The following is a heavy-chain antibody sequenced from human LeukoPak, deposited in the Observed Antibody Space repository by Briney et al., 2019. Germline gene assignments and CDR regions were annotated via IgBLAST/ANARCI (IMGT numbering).Heavy chain of an antibody. CDR3: ARCYGDSAAFDI. CDR1: GGSISSYY. D-gene: IGHD4-17*01. V-gene: IGHV4-59*01. J-gene: IGHJ3*02. CDR2: IYYSGST. Sequence: SETLSLTCTVSGGSISSYYWSWIRQPPGKGLEWIGYIYYSGSTNYNPSLKSRVTISVDTSKNQFSLKLTSVTAADTGVYYCARCYGDSAAFDIWGQGTMVTVSS.